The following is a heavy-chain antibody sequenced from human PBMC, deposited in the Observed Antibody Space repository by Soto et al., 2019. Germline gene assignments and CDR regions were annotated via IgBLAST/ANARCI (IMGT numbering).Heavy chain of an antibody. CDR2: ISSSGSTI. CDR1: GFTFSDYY. J-gene: IGHJ5*02. V-gene: IGHV3-11*01. Sequence: GGSLRLSCAASGFTFSDYYMSRIRQAPGKGLEWVSYISSSGSTIYHADSVKGRFTISRDNAKNSLYLQMNSLRAEDTAVYYCARDPPGYCSGGSCYENWFDPWGQGTLVNVSS. CDR3: ARDPPGYCSGGSCYENWFDP. D-gene: IGHD2-15*01.